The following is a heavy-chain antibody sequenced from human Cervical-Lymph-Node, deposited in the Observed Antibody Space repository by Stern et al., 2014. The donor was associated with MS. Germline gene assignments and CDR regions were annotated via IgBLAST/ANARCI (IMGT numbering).Heavy chain of an antibody. CDR1: GFDFTTHW. V-gene: IGHV5-51*03. CDR3: ARPAAVSTAFYYYHGFDV. D-gene: IGHD4-17*01. Sequence: VQLVQSGAEVKKPGESLRISCKASGFDFTTHWIGWVRQVSGKGLEWMGLVYPGDSDTRYGPSFQGQVTISADKSISPAYLQWRSLEASDTATYYCARPAAVSTAFYYYHGFDVWGQGTTVTVSS. J-gene: IGHJ6*02. CDR2: VYPGDSDT.